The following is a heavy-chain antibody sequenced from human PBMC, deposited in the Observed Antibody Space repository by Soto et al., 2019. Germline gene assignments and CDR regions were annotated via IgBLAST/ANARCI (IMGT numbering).Heavy chain of an antibody. CDR1: GFSLSTSGVG. D-gene: IGHD3-10*01. J-gene: IGHJ3*02. CDR2: IYWDDDK. V-gene: IGHV2-5*02. CDR3: AHRLLVWFGGMDAFDI. Sequence: QTTLKEPGPRLVKPTQTLTLTCTFSGFSLSTSGVGVGWILQPPGKALEWLALIYWDDDKRYSPSLKSRLTITKDSSKNQVALTMTNMDPMDTATYYCAHRLLVWFGGMDAFDIWGQGTMVTVSS.